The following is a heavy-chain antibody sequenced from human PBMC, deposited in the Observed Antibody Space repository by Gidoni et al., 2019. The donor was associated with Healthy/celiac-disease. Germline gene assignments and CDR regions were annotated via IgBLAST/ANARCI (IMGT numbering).Heavy chain of an antibody. CDR2: IYYSGYS. V-gene: IGHV4-39*01. CDR3: ARHKDGSWVDY. J-gene: IGHJ4*02. D-gene: IGHD3-10*01. CDR1: GCSISSSSYY. Sequence: QLQLQESGPGLVKPSETLSLTCTVSGCSISSSSYYWGWIRQPPGKGLEWIGTIYYSGYSFYNPSLKSRVTISVDMSKNQFSLKLSSVTAADTAVYYCARHKDGSWVDYWGQGTLVIVSS.